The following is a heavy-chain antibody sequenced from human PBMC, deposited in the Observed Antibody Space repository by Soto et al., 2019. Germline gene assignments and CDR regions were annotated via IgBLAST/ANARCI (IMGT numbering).Heavy chain of an antibody. CDR2: VAASGST. Sequence: PSETLSLTCTVSGGSTSGFFWTWVRQPPGMPLEGLGHVAASGSTAYNPSLRSRLSLSLDVSKNRFSLELTSVTAADTATYFCARGGSTHYYYGLDVWGQGTTVTVSS. CDR3: ARGGSTHYYYGLDV. CDR1: GGSTSGFF. V-gene: IGHV4-4*07. J-gene: IGHJ6*02.